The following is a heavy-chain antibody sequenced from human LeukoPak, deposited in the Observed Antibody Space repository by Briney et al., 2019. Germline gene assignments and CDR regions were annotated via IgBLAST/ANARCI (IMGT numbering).Heavy chain of an antibody. D-gene: IGHD5-18*01. V-gene: IGHV3-53*01. Sequence: GGSLRLSCAASGFXVSSDYMTWVRQAPGKGLEWVSVIYSGGSTYYADSVKGRFTISRDNSKNTLYLQMNNLRVEDTAVYFCARYHTALNYWGQGTLVTASS. CDR2: IYSGGST. CDR1: GFXVSSDY. CDR3: ARYHTALNY. J-gene: IGHJ4*02.